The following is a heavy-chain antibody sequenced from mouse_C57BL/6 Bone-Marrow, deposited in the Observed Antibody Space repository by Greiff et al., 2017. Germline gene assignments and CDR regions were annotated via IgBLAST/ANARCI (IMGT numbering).Heavy chain of an antibody. J-gene: IGHJ1*03. D-gene: IGHD2-5*01. Sequence: VQLQQPGAELVKPGASVTMSCKASGYTFTSYWITWVKQRPGQGLEWIGDIYPGSGSTNYNEKFKSKATLTVDTSSSTAYMQLSSLTSEASAVYYGARPEYSNYWYFDVWGTGTTVTVSS. CDR2: IYPGSGST. V-gene: IGHV1-55*01. CDR3: ARPEYSNYWYFDV. CDR1: GYTFTSYW.